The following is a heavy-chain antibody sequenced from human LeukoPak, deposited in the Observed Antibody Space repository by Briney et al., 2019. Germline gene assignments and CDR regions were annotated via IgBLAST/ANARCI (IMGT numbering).Heavy chain of an antibody. CDR1: GFTFSSYG. D-gene: IGHD1-26*01. CDR2: ISGSGGST. V-gene: IGHV3-23*01. CDR3: AKDRLGAMMYFDF. J-gene: IGHJ4*02. Sequence: GGSLRLSCAASGFTFSSYGMSWVRQAPGKGLEWVSAISGSGGSTYYADSVKGRVTISRNNSKNTLYLQVNSLRVEDTAVYYCAKDRLGAMMYFDFWGQGTLVTVSS.